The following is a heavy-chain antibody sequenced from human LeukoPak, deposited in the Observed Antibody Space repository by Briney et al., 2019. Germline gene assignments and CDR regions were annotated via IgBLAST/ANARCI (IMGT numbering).Heavy chain of an antibody. CDR1: GYTFTSYG. CDR2: ISAYNGNT. J-gene: IGHJ4*02. D-gene: IGHD3-16*01. V-gene: IGHV1-18*01. CDR3: AREIMITFGGGIIDY. Sequence: ASVKVSCEASGYTFTSYGISWVRQAPGQGLEWMGWISAYNGNTNYAQKLQGRVTMTTDTSTSTAYMELRSLRSDDTAVYYCAREIMITFGGGIIDYWGQGTLVTVSS.